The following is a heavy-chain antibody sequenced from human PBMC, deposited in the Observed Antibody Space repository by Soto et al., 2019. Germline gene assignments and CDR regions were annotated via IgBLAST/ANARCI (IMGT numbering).Heavy chain of an antibody. J-gene: IGHJ3*02. D-gene: IGHD3-10*01. Sequence: QVQLVQSGAELKKPGASVKVSCKASGYTFTSYGISWVRQAPGQGLEWMGWISAYNGNTNYAQKLQGRVTMTTDTSTSTAYMELRSLRSDDTAVYYCARVYYGSGSYSVDAFDIWGQGTMVTVSS. CDR1: GYTFTSYG. V-gene: IGHV1-18*04. CDR2: ISAYNGNT. CDR3: ARVYYGSGSYSVDAFDI.